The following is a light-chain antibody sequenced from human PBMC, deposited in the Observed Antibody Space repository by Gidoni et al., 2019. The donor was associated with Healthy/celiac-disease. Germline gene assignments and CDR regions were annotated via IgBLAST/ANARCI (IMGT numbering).Light chain of an antibody. V-gene: IGKV3-20*01. CDR3: QQYGSSLTWT. CDR1: QSVSSSY. J-gene: IGKJ1*01. Sequence: EIVLTQSPGTLSLSQGERATISCRASQSVSSSYLAWYQQKPGQAPRLLIYCASSRATGIPDRFSGSGSVTDFTLTISRLEPEDFAVYYCQQYGSSLTWTFXQXTKVEIK. CDR2: CAS.